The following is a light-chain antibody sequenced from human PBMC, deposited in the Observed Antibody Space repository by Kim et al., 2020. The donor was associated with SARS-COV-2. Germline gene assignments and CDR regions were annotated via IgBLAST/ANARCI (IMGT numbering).Light chain of an antibody. Sequence: ELVLTQSPGTLSLSPGDRATLSCRASRSVSGDYLAWYQQKPGQAPRLVIYGASTRATGIPDRFSGSGSGTGFTLTINRLEPEDFAVYYCQQYAGSPLYSFGQGTKLEI. V-gene: IGKV3-20*01. CDR1: RSVSGDY. CDR2: GAS. CDR3: QQYAGSPLYS. J-gene: IGKJ2*03.